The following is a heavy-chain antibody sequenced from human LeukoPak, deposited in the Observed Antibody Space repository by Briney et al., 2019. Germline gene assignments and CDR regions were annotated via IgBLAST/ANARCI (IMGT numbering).Heavy chain of an antibody. CDR3: ARSRGDRERWLHLDS. Sequence: GTSLRLSCAASGFTFSVYGMHWVRRAPGKGLEWVAVIWCDGNEKRYADSVKGRFTISRDNSRNTLYLEMNSLRVEDTAVYYCARSRGDRERWLHLDSWGQGTLVTVSS. CDR2: IWCDGNEK. V-gene: IGHV3-33*01. J-gene: IGHJ4*02. D-gene: IGHD5-24*01. CDR1: GFTFSVYG.